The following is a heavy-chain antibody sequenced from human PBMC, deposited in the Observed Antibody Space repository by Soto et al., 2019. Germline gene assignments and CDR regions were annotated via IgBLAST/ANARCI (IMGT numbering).Heavy chain of an antibody. CDR1: GGSISSGGYY. Sequence: SETLSLTCTVSGGSISSGGYYWSWIRQHPGTGLEWIGHISYSGSTYYNTSLKSRVTISADTSRNQFSLKLSSVTAADTAVYYCARGGPIVVVHYFDYWGQGTLVSVSS. CDR3: ARGGPIVVVHYFDY. J-gene: IGHJ4*02. D-gene: IGHD3-22*01. V-gene: IGHV4-31*03. CDR2: ISYSGST.